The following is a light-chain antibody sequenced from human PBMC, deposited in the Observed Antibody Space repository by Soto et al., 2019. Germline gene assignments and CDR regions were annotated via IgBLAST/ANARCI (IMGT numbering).Light chain of an antibody. CDR2: QVS. CDR1: QSLVYSDGNTY. V-gene: IGKV2-24*01. CDR3: VQFSHFPRT. Sequence: DIVMTQTPLSSPVTLGQPASISCRSSQSLVYSDGNTYLSWLQQRPGQPPRLLIYQVSNRFSGVPDRGSGSGAGTDFTLKISRVEAEDVGVYYCVQFSHFPRTFGQGTKVEIK. J-gene: IGKJ1*01.